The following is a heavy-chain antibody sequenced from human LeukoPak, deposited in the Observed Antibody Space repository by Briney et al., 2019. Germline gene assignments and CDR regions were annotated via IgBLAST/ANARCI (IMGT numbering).Heavy chain of an antibody. D-gene: IGHD3-10*01. CDR3: ARGRGVRGVIPPKLYNWFDP. Sequence: SETLSLTCAVYGGSFSGYYWSWIRQPPGKGLEWIGEINHSGSTNYNPSLKSRVTISVDTSKNQFSLKLSSVTAADTAVYYCARGRGVRGVIPPKLYNWFDPWGQGTLVTVSS. CDR1: GGSFSGYY. V-gene: IGHV4-34*01. CDR2: INHSGST. J-gene: IGHJ5*02.